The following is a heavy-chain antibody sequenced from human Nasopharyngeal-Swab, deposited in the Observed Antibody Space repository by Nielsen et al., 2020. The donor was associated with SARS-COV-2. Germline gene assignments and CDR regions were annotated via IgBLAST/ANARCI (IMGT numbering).Heavy chain of an antibody. Sequence: GGSLRLSCAASGFTVSSNYMSWVRQAPGKGLEWVSVIYSGGSTIYYADSVKGRFTISRDNSKNTLYLQMNSLRAEDTAVYYCAKKGIAVAGTYFDYWGQGTLVTVSS. CDR1: GFTVSSNY. J-gene: IGHJ4*02. V-gene: IGHV3-23*03. D-gene: IGHD6-19*01. CDR3: AKKGIAVAGTYFDY. CDR2: IYSGGSTI.